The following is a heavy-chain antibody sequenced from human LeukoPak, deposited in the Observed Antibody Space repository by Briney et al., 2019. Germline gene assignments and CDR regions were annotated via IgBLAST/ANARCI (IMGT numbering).Heavy chain of an antibody. CDR2: ISGTGSTL. J-gene: IGHJ4*02. CDR1: GFTFSRYW. CDR3: ARDVEYFGPGSSYYGGVLDY. Sequence: GGSLRLSCAASGFTFSRYWMSWVRHAPGKGLEWISYISGTGSTLYYADSVTDRFTISRDNTKNSLYLQMNSLRAEDTAVYYCARDVEYFGPGSSYYGGVLDYWGQGILVTATS. D-gene: IGHD3-10*01. V-gene: IGHV3-48*01.